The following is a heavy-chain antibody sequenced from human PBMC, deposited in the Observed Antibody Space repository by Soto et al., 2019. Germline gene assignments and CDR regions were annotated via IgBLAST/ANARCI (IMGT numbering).Heavy chain of an antibody. CDR2: IIPTFGAA. CDR3: ARSPRAGYHYGMDV. J-gene: IGHJ6*02. CDR1: GGTFSSDA. V-gene: IGHV1-69*13. Sequence: SVKVSCKASGGTFSSDAIGWVRQAPGQGLEWMGGIIPTFGAANYAQKFQGRVTMTADESTRTAYMDLSSLRSDDTAVYYCARSPRAGYHYGMDVWGQGTTVTVSS.